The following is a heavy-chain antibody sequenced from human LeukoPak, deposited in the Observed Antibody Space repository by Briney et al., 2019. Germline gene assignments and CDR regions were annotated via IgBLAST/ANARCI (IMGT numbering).Heavy chain of an antibody. CDR1: GFTFSSYA. CDR3: ARGDVVVVPAAANTYYYYGMDV. Sequence: GGSLRLSCAASGFTFSSYAMSWVRQAPGKGLEWVSAISGSGGSAYYAGSVKGRFTISRDNSKNTLYLQMNSLRAEDTAVYYCARGDVVVVPAAANTYYYYGMDVWGQGTTVTVSS. V-gene: IGHV3-23*01. CDR2: ISGSGGSA. J-gene: IGHJ6*02. D-gene: IGHD2-2*01.